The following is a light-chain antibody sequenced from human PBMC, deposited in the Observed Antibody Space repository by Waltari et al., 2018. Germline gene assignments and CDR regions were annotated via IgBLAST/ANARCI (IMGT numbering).Light chain of an antibody. CDR3: QNFDSVPLT. CDR1: QSVTNN. CDR2: GAS. V-gene: IGKV3-15*01. J-gene: IGKJ4*01. Sequence: EIIMTQSPATLSLSPGERATLSCRASQSVTNNLAWYQQKPGQAPRLLIYGASTRATSIPARISGSGSGTEFTLTISSLQSEDFAFYYCQNFDSVPLTFGGGTKVELK.